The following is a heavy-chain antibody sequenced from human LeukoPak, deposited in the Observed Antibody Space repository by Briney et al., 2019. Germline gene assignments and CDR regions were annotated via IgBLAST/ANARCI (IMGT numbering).Heavy chain of an antibody. CDR1: GFTFSSYN. J-gene: IGHJ4*02. D-gene: IGHD2-15*01. CDR3: AKAPVTTCSGAYCYPFDY. Sequence: PGGSLRLSCGASGFTFSSYNMIWVRQAPGKGLECVCAFSLSGNTYHADSVKGRFTISRDSSKNTLYLQMNSLRAGDAAVYYCAKAPVTTCSGAYCYPFDYWSQGTLVTVSS. V-gene: IGHV3-23*01. CDR2: FSLSGNT.